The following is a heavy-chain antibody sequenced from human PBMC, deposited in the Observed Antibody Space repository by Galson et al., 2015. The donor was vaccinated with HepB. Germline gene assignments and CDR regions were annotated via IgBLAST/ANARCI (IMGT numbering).Heavy chain of an antibody. V-gene: IGHV3-21*01. CDR2: ISSSSSYI. D-gene: IGHD5-12*01. CDR3: ARDPREYSGYDYVGYYYYYMDV. Sequence: SLRLSCAASGFTFSSYSMNWVRQAPGKGLEWVSSISSSSSYIYYADSVKGRFTISRDNAKNSLYLQMNSLRAEDTAVYYCARDPREYSGYDYVGYYYYYMDVWGKGTTVTVSS. CDR1: GFTFSSYS. J-gene: IGHJ6*03.